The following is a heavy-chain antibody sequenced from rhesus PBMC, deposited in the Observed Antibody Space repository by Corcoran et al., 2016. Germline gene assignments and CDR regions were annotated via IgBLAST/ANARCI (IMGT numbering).Heavy chain of an antibody. D-gene: IGHD6-25*01. CDR2: ISYSGST. V-gene: IGHV4-122*02. CDR1: GYSISSGSYY. CDR3: ASVNGGSWKGSLDV. Sequence: QVQLQESGPGLVKPSETLSLTCAVSGYSISSGSYYWSWIRQAPGQGLEWIWYISYSGSTSYNPSLKSRVTISRDTSKNQFSLKLSSVTAADTAVYYCASVNGGSWKGSLDVWGRGVLVTVSS. J-gene: IGHJ5-2*02.